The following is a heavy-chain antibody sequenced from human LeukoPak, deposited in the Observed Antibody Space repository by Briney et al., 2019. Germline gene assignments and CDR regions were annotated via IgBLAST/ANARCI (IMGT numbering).Heavy chain of an antibody. CDR1: RFTFSNYV. Sequence: GGSLRLSCAASRFTFSNYVMHWVRQAPGKGLEWVAVISYDGSDKYYADSVKGRFTISRDNSKNTLYLQMNSLRAEDTAVYYCAKDPRRYSRTGSYFDYWGQGTLVTVSS. V-gene: IGHV3-30*18. CDR3: AKDPRRYSRTGSYFDY. CDR2: ISYDGSDK. D-gene: IGHD6-13*01. J-gene: IGHJ4*02.